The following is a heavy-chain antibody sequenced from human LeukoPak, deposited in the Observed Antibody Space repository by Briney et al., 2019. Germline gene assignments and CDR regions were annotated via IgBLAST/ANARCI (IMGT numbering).Heavy chain of an antibody. V-gene: IGHV3-23*01. CDR1: GFTFSSYA. J-gene: IGHJ4*02. CDR3: AKVLGHSNYYDSSGYFDY. Sequence: PGGSLRLSCEASGFTFSSYAMSWVRQAPGKGLEWVSGIRGSGGSTYYADSVKGRFTISRDNSKSTLYLQMNSLRAEDTAVYYCAKVLGHSNYYDSSGYFDYWGQGTLVTVSS. D-gene: IGHD3-22*01. CDR2: IRGSGGST.